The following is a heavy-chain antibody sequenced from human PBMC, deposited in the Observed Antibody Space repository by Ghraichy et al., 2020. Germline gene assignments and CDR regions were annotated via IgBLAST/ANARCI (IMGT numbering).Heavy chain of an antibody. CDR2: INHSGST. CDR3: ARGSGRTSYYYYYYGMDV. Sequence: SETLSLTCAVYGGSFSGYYWSWIRQPPGKGLEWIGEINHSGSTNYNPSLKSRVTISVDTSKNQFSLKLSSVTAADTAVYYCARGSGRTSYYYYYYGMDVWGQGTTVTVSS. J-gene: IGHJ6*02. V-gene: IGHV4-34*01. D-gene: IGHD6-25*01. CDR1: GGSFSGYY.